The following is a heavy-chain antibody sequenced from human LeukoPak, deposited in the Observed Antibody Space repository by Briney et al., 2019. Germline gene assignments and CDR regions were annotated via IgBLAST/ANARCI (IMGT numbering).Heavy chain of an antibody. Sequence: ASVKVSCKVSGYTLTELSMHWVRQAPGKGLEWMGGFDPEDGETIYAQKFQGRVTMTEDTSTDTAYMELSSLRSEDTAVYYCATQPPPTRVEYSSSDYHYYYMDVWGKGTTVTVSS. J-gene: IGHJ6*03. CDR2: FDPEDGET. D-gene: IGHD6-6*01. CDR1: GYTLTELS. CDR3: ATQPPPTRVEYSSSDYHYYYMDV. V-gene: IGHV1-24*01.